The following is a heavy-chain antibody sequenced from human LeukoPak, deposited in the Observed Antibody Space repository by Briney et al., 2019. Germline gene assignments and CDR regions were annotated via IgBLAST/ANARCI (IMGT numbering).Heavy chain of an antibody. J-gene: IGHJ4*02. CDR2: IWYDGSNK. V-gene: IGHV3-33*01. Sequence: PGGSLRLSCAASGFTFSSYGMHWVRQAPGKGLEWVAVIWYDGSNKYYADSVKGRSTISRDNSKNTLYLQMNSLRAEDTAVYYCARDPRYSGYDFSYFDYWGQGTLVTVSS. D-gene: IGHD5-12*01. CDR3: ARDPRYSGYDFSYFDY. CDR1: GFTFSSYG.